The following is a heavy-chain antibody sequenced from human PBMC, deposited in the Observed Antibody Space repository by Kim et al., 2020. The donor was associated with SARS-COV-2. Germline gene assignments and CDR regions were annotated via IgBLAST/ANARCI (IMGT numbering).Heavy chain of an antibody. J-gene: IGHJ4*02. CDR3: AKMGGQWLVKNYFDY. D-gene: IGHD6-19*01. V-gene: IGHV3-23*01. Sequence: SMKGRFTISGDNSKNPLYLQMNSLGAEDTVVYYCAKMGGQWLVKNYFDYWGQGTLVTVSS.